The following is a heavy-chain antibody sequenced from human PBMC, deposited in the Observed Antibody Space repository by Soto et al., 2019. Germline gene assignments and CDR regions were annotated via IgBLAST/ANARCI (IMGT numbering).Heavy chain of an antibody. CDR1: GYTFTSYA. V-gene: IGHV1-3*01. Sequence: GASVKVSCKASGYTFTSYAMHWVRQAPGQRLEWMGWINAGNGNTKYSQKFQGRVTITRDTSASTAYMELSSLRSEDTAVYYCARVRPMYYYDSSGSPNPYYYYGMDVWGQGTTVTVSS. CDR2: INAGNGNT. J-gene: IGHJ6*02. CDR3: ARVRPMYYYDSSGSPNPYYYYGMDV. D-gene: IGHD3-22*01.